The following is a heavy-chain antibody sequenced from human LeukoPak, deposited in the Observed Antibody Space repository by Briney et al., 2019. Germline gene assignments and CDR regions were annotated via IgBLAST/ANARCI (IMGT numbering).Heavy chain of an antibody. J-gene: IGHJ4*02. CDR1: GYTFTSYG. CDR3: ARGATYYYDSSGYYLDY. V-gene: IGHV1-18*01. D-gene: IGHD3-22*01. Sequence: GASVKVSCKASGYTFTSYGISWVRQAPGQGLEWMGWISAYNGNTNYAQKLQGRVTMTTDTYTSTAYMELRSLRSDDTAVYYCARGATYYYDSSGYYLDYWGQGTLVAVSS. CDR2: ISAYNGNT.